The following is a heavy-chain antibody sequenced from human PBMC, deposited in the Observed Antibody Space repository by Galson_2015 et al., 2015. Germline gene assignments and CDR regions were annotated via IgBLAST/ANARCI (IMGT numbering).Heavy chain of an antibody. CDR2: IDWDDDK. V-gene: IGHV2-70*01. CDR1: GFSLSTSGMC. J-gene: IGHJ4*02. CDR3: ARISGSACGSGSYYIDY. D-gene: IGHD3-10*01. Sequence: PALVKPTQTLTLTCTFSGFSLSTSGMCVSWIRQPPGKALEWLALIDWDDDKYYSTSLKTRLTISKDTSKNQVVLTMTNMDPVDTATYYCARISGSACGSGSYYIDYWGQGTLVTVSS.